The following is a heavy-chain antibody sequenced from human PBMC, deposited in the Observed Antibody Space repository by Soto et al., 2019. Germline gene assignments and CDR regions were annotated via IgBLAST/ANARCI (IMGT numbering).Heavy chain of an antibody. D-gene: IGHD3-10*01. V-gene: IGHV1-69*01. CDR3: ARGLPGVAETGINYYYHNLDV. Sequence: QVQLVQSGAEVRKPGSSVKVSCKASGGTFSDYAISWVRQAPGQGLEWMGGLIPMYDVTNHAPKFLDRVTFNEDESTTTAFMELSSLRSEDTAVYYCARGLPGVAETGINYYYHNLDVWGQGTTVTVSS. CDR1: GGTFSDYA. CDR2: LIPMYDVT. J-gene: IGHJ6*02.